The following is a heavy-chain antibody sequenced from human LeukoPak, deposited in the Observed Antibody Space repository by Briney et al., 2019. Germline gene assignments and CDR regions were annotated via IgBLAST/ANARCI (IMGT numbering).Heavy chain of an antibody. D-gene: IGHD5-18*01. CDR1: GFTFSRYW. V-gene: IGHV3-7*01. Sequence: GGSLRLSCAASGFTFSRYWMSWVRQAPGKGLECVANIKQDGSEKYYVDSVKGRFTISRDNAKNSLYLQMNSLRAEDTAVYYCAREDGYSSRFTYYYYGMDVWGQGTTVTVSS. CDR3: AREDGYSSRFTYYYYGMDV. J-gene: IGHJ6*02. CDR2: IKQDGSEK.